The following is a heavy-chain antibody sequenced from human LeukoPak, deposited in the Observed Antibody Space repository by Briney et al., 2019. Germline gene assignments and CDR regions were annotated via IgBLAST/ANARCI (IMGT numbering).Heavy chain of an antibody. D-gene: IGHD1-14*01. CDR3: ATNVPGTTYFDP. CDR2: INHSGSA. V-gene: IGHV4-34*01. Sequence: SETLSLTCAVYGGSFSGYFWSWIRQPPGKGLEWIGEINHSGSANYNPSLKSRVTMSVDTSKSQFSLKLSSVTAADTAIYYCATNVPGTTYFDPWGQGTLVTVSS. CDR1: GGSFSGYF. J-gene: IGHJ4*02.